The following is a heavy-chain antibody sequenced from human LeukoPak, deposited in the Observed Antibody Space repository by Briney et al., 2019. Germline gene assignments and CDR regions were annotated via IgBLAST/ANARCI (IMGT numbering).Heavy chain of an antibody. J-gene: IGHJ4*02. CDR1: GGSISSYY. D-gene: IGHD3-10*01. CDR3: ARADYYGSGSSNDY. Sequence: SETLTLTCTVYGGSISSYYWSWIRQPPGKALEWIGYIYYSGSTNYNPSLKSRVTISVDTSKNQFSLKLSSVTAADTAVYYCARADYYGSGSSNDYWGQGTLVTVSS. CDR2: IYYSGST. V-gene: IGHV4-59*01.